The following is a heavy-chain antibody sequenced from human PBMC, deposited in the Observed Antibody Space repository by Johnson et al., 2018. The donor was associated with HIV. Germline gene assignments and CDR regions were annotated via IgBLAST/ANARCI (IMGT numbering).Heavy chain of an antibody. V-gene: IGHV3-30*04. D-gene: IGHD2/OR15-2a*01. CDR3: ARNSRNDAFDI. CDR2: IFYDGSYK. J-gene: IGHJ3*02. CDR1: GFTFSTYA. Sequence: QVQLVESGGGVVQPGRSLRLSCAASGFTFSTYAMHWVRQAPGKGLEWVAIIFYDGSYKYYADSVKGRLTISRDNSKNTLYLHMNSLRAEDTAVYSCARNSRNDAFDIWGQGTMVTVSS.